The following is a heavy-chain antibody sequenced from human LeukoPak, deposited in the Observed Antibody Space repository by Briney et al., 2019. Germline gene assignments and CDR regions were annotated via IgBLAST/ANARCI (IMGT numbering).Heavy chain of an antibody. J-gene: IGHJ3*02. V-gene: IGHV4-59*12. CDR3: AREGSAFDI. CDR2: ICYSGST. Sequence: PSETLSLTCTVSGGSISTYYWTWIGQPPGKGLDYIGYICYSGSTNYNPSLKSRVTISVDTSKNQFSLRLRSVTAADTAVYYCAREGSAFDIWGQGTMVTVSS. CDR1: GGSISTYY.